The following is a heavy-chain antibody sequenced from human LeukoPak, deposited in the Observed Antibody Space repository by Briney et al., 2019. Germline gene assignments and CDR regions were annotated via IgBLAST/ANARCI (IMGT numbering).Heavy chain of an antibody. V-gene: IGHV1-69*02. D-gene: IGHD3-22*01. CDR2: IIPILGIA. CDR1: GGTFSSYT. Sequence: GASVKVSCKASGGTFSSYTISWVRQAPGQGLEWMGRIIPILGIANYAQKFQGRVTITADKSTSTAYMELSSLRSEDTAVYYCARYQYYYDSSGYPVDYWGQGTLVTVSS. J-gene: IGHJ4*02. CDR3: ARYQYYYDSSGYPVDY.